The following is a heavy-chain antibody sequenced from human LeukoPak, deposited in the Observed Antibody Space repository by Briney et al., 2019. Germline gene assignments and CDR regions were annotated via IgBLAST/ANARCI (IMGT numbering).Heavy chain of an antibody. Sequence: GGSLRLSCAASGFTFSSYAMHWVRQAPGKGLEWVAVISYDGSNKYYADSVKGRFTISRDNAKNTLYLQMNSLRAEDTAVYYCAKDWGQVPASISGHWGQGTLVTVSS. J-gene: IGHJ1*01. CDR1: GFTFSSYA. CDR2: ISYDGSNK. D-gene: IGHD2-2*01. V-gene: IGHV3-30-3*01. CDR3: AKDWGQVPASISGH.